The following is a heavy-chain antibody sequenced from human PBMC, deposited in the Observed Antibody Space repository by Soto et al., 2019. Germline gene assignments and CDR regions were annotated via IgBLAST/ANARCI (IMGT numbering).Heavy chain of an antibody. Sequence: GGSLRLSCAASGFTFSSYSMNWVRQAPGKGLEWVSYISSSSSTIYYADSVKGRFTISRDNSKNSLYLQMDSLRDEDTAVYYCARASLSYYYYYGMDVWGQGTTVTVSS. CDR3: ARASLSYYYYYGMDV. CDR1: GFTFSSYS. CDR2: ISSSSSTI. V-gene: IGHV3-48*02. J-gene: IGHJ6*02.